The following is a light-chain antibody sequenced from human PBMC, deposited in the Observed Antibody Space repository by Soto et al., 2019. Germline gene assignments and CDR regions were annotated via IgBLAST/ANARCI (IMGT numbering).Light chain of an antibody. Sequence: QSALTQPPSVSAAPGQKVTISCSGSSSNIGNNYVSWYQQLPGTAPKLLIYDNNKRPSGIPDRFSGSKSGTSATLGITGLQTGDEADYYCGTWDSRMSAVVFGGGIKVTVL. CDR3: GTWDSRMSAVV. CDR2: DNN. CDR1: SSNIGNNY. V-gene: IGLV1-51*01. J-gene: IGLJ2*01.